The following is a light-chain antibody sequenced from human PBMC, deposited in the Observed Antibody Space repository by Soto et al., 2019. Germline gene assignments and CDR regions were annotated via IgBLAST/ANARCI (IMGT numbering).Light chain of an antibody. CDR1: QSVSSY. V-gene: IGKV3-11*01. Sequence: EIVLTQSPATLSLSPGERATLSCRASQSVSSYLAWYQRKPGQAPRLLIYDASNRATGIPARFSGSGSGTDFTLTISSLEPEDFAVYYCQQRSNWPGTFGPGTKVDIK. CDR3: QQRSNWPGT. CDR2: DAS. J-gene: IGKJ3*01.